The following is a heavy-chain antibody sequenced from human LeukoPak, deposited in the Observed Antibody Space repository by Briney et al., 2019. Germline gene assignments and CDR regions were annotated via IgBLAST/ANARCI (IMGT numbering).Heavy chain of an antibody. Sequence: ASVKVSCKASGYTFTSYYMHWVRQAPGQGLERMGIINPSGGSTSYAQKFQGRVTMTRDTSTSTVYMELSSLRSKDTAVYYCARDTTGGAYFDYWGQGTLVTVSS. CDR3: ARDTTGGAYFDY. CDR2: INPSGGST. J-gene: IGHJ4*02. D-gene: IGHD1-26*01. CDR1: GYTFTSYY. V-gene: IGHV1-46*01.